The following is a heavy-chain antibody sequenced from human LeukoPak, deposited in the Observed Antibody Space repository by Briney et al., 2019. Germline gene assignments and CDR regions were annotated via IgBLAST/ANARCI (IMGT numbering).Heavy chain of an antibody. CDR2: INPDGSQK. V-gene: IGHV3-7*01. D-gene: IGHD1-7*01. J-gene: IGHJ4*02. CDR3: ARHSDWSYDY. Sequence: GGSLRLSCAASGFTFSNDWMTWVRQAPGKGLEWLANINPDGSQKDYVDFMKGRFTISRDNAKNSLYLQMNGLRADDTAVYYCARHSDWSYDYCGQGTLVTVSS. CDR1: GFTFSNDW.